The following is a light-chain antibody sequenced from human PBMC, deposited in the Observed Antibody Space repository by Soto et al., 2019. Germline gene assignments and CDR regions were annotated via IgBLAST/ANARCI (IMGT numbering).Light chain of an antibody. CDR2: GAS. CDR1: QRLSISY. J-gene: IGKJ1*01. CDR3: QQYGGAATT. V-gene: IGKV3-20*01. Sequence: EIVWTQTPGTLSLSPREIAIRGCLISQRLSISYIAWYQQKPGQAPRLLVQGASRRATGIPDRFSGSGSGTDFTLTISRLDPEDFEVYYCQQYGGAATTFGQGTKVDIK.